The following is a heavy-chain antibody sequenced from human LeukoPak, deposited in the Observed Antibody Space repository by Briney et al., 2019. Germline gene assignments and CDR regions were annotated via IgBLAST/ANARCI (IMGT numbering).Heavy chain of an antibody. V-gene: IGHV3-48*03. CDR2: ISSSSTTI. CDR3: AREVGPIDY. D-gene: IGHD1-26*01. J-gene: IGHJ4*02. CDR1: GFTFSSYE. Sequence: GGSLRLSCAASGFTFSSYEMNWVRQAPGKGLEWVSYISSSSTTIYYADSVKGRFTISRDNAKNSLYLQMSSLRAEDTAVYYCAREVGPIDYWGQGTLVTVSS.